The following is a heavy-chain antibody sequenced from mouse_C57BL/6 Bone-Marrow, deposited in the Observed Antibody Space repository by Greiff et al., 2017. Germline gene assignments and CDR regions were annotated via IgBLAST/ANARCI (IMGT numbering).Heavy chain of an antibody. CDR2: IWSGGST. D-gene: IGHD1-1*01. Sequence: VKLMESGPGLVQPSQSLSITCTVSGFSLTSYGVNWVRQSPGKGLEWLGVIWSGGSTDYNAAFISRLSISKDNSKSQVFCKMNSLQADDTAIYYCARRGTVVASPADWGQGTLVTVSA. J-gene: IGHJ3*01. CDR3: ARRGTVVASPAD. CDR1: GFSLTSYG. V-gene: IGHV2-2*01.